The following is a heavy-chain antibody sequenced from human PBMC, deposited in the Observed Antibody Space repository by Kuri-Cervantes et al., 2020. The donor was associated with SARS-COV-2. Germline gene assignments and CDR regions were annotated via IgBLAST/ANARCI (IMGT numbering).Heavy chain of an antibody. CDR3: TTDSKGADYYGSGSPPYFDY. V-gene: IGHV3-15*01. D-gene: IGHD3-10*01. CDR1: GFTFSNAW. Sequence: SCAASGFTFSNAWMSWVRQAPGKGLEWVGRIKSKTDGGTTDYAAPVKGRFTISRDDSKNTLYLQMNSLKTEDTAVYYCTTDSKGADYYGSGSPPYFDYWGQGTLVTVSS. J-gene: IGHJ4*02. CDR2: IKSKTDGGTT.